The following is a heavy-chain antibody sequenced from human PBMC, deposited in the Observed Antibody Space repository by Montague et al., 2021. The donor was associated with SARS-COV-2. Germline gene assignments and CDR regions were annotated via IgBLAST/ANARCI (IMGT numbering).Heavy chain of an antibody. J-gene: IGHJ4*02. Sequence: SETLSLTCTVSGGSISSFYWSWIRQPPGKGLEWIGYIYDSGSTNYNPSLTSRVTISVDTSKNQFSLKVNSVTAADTAVYYCARHYSATLPAVYWGQGTLVTVSS. CDR1: GGSISSFY. CDR3: ARHYSATLPAVY. V-gene: IGHV4-59*08. D-gene: IGHD2-15*01. CDR2: IYDSGST.